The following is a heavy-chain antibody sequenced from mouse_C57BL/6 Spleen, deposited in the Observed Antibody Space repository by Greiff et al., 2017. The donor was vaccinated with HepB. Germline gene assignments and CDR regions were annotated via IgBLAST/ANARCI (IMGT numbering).Heavy chain of an antibody. CDR3: ARHDYGSSYAMDY. CDR2: ISGGGGNT. Sequence: DVQLVESGGGLVKPGGSLKLSCAASGFTFSSYTMSWVRQTPEKRLEWVATISGGGGNTYYPDSVKGRFTISRDNAKNTLYLQMSSLRSEDTALYYCARHDYGSSYAMDYWGQGTSVTVSS. V-gene: IGHV5-9*01. CDR1: GFTFSSYT. J-gene: IGHJ4*01. D-gene: IGHD1-1*01.